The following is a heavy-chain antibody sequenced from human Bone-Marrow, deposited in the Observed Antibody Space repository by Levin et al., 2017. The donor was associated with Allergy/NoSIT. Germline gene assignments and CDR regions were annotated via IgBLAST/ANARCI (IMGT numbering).Heavy chain of an antibody. CDR1: GITVGNNY. CDR3: ATRGSGRSLDS. J-gene: IGHJ4*02. V-gene: IGHV3-53*01. D-gene: IGHD3-10*01. Sequence: GESLKISCPASGITVGNNYMCWVRQAPGKGLEWVSVIYSGGSTHYADFVEGRFTISRDSSKNTLYLQMNRLRAEDTAMYYCATRGSGRSLDSWGQGTLVTVSS. CDR2: IYSGGST.